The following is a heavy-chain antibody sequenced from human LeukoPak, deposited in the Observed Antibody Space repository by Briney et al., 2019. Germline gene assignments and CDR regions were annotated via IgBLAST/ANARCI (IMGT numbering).Heavy chain of an antibody. Sequence: GGSLRLSCAASGFTFSNYAMSWVRQAPGKGLEWVSAISGGGGSTYNADSVKGRFTISRDNSKNTLYLQMNSLRDEDTAVYYCARDRSNTVVAAFPNWFDPWGQGTLVTVSS. CDR3: ARDRSNTVVAAFPNWFDP. CDR1: GFTFSNYA. CDR2: ISGGGGST. J-gene: IGHJ5*02. V-gene: IGHV3-23*01. D-gene: IGHD2-15*01.